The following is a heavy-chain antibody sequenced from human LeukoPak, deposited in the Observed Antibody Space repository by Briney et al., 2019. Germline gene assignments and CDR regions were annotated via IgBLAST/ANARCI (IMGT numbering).Heavy chain of an antibody. Sequence: SVKVSCKASGFTFTSSAMQWVRQARGQRLEWIGWIVVGSGNTNYAQKFQERVTITRDMSTSIAYMELSSLRSEDTAVYYCAAAEWFMPDGEAPFDYWGQGTLVTVSS. D-gene: IGHD3-3*01. V-gene: IGHV1-58*02. CDR2: IVVGSGNT. CDR1: GFTFTSSA. CDR3: AAAEWFMPDGEAPFDY. J-gene: IGHJ4*02.